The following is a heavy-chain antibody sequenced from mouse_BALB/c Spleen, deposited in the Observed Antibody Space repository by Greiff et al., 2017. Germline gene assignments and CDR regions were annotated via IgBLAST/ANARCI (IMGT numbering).Heavy chain of an antibody. CDR1: GYTFTDYA. CDR3: ARYRYDGAGAMDY. D-gene: IGHD2-3*01. Sequence: VKLQQSGAELVRPGVSVKISCKGSGYTFTDYAMHWVKQSHAKSLEWIGVISTYYGDASYNQKFKGKATMTVDKSSSTAYMELARLTSEDSAIYYCARYRYDGAGAMDYWGQGTSVTVSS. CDR2: ISTYYGDA. J-gene: IGHJ4*01. V-gene: IGHV1S137*01.